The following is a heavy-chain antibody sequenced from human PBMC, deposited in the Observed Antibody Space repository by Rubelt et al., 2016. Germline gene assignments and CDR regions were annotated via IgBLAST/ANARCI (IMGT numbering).Heavy chain of an antibody. CDR2: ISGSGGST. D-gene: IGHD6-13*01. V-gene: IGHV3-23*01. CDR1: GFTFSSYA. J-gene: IGHJ6*01. Sequence: EVQLLESGGGLVQLGGSLRLSCAASGFTFSSYAMSWVRQAPGKGLEWVSAISGSGGSTYCADSVKGRFAISRDNSKSTLFLQMSSLRVEDTAVYYCARDGDIAAPMDVWGQGTTVTVSS. CDR3: ARDGDIAAPMDV.